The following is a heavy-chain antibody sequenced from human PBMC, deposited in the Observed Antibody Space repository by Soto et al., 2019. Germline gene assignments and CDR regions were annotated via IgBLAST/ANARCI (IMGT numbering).Heavy chain of an antibody. CDR2: IGGNGVTT. CDR3: ARDPVLDS. V-gene: IGHV3-23*01. J-gene: IGHJ4*02. D-gene: IGHD4-17*01. Sequence: GGSLRLSCAASGFTFGRYSLSWVRQAPGKGLDWVSTIGGNGVTTFYADSVKGRFTISRDVSKNTVFLQMSSLRSEDTAVYYCARDPVLDSWGQGTLVTVSS. CDR1: GFTFGRYS.